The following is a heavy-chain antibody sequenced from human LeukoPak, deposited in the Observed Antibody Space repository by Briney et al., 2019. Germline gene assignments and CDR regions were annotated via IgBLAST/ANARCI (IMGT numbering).Heavy chain of an antibody. CDR2: ISSSGTTT. CDR3: TPLTVASNFDY. J-gene: IGHJ4*02. CDR1: GFSFSVYE. D-gene: IGHD6-19*01. V-gene: IGHV3-48*03. Sequence: GGSLRLSCAASGFSFSVYEMHWVRQAPEKGLEWISDISSSGTTTYYADSVKGGFTISRDNAKNSLYLQMNSLRAEDTAVYYCTPLTVASNFDYWGQGTLVTVSS.